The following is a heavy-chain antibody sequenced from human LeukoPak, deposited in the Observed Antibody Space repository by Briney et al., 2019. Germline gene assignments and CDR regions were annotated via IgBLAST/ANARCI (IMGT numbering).Heavy chain of an antibody. Sequence: GASVKVSCKVSGYTLTELSVHWVRQAPGKGLEWMGGFDPEDGETIYAQKFQGRVTMTEDTSTDTAYMELSSLRSEDTAVYYCATDVVNCSSTSCLNNWFDPWGQGTLVTVSS. J-gene: IGHJ5*02. CDR3: ATDVVNCSSTSCLNNWFDP. V-gene: IGHV1-24*01. CDR2: FDPEDGET. CDR1: GYTLTELS. D-gene: IGHD2-2*01.